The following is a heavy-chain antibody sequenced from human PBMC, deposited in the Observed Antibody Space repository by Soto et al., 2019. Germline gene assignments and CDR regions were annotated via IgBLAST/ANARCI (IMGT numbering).Heavy chain of an antibody. Sequence: QLQLQESGSGLVMPSQTLSLTCAVSGGSISSGGFSWSWIRQPPGKGLVWIGYIYHSGSTYYNPSLTSRVTISVDRSKNQFSLKLSSVTAADTAVYYCARGQVVAAQHWGQGTLVTVSS. CDR2: IYHSGST. CDR3: ARGQVVAAQH. CDR1: GGSISSGGFS. V-gene: IGHV4-30-2*01. D-gene: IGHD2-15*01. J-gene: IGHJ4*02.